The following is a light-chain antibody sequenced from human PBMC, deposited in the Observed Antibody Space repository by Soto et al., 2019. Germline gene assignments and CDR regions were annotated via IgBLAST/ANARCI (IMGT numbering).Light chain of an antibody. CDR1: SGHSSYD. Sequence: QLVLTQSPSASASLGASVKLTCTLSSGHSSYDIAWHQQQPEKGPRYLMKLNSDGSHNKGDGIPDRFSGSSSGAERYLTISSLQSEDEADYYCQTWGTGIVVFGGGTKLTVL. J-gene: IGLJ2*01. CDR3: QTWGTGIVV. V-gene: IGLV4-69*01. CDR2: LNSDGSH.